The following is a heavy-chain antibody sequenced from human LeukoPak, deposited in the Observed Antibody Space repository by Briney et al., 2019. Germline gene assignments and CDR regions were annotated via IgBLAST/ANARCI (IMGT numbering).Heavy chain of an antibody. CDR1: GGSISSSNW. Sequence: SETLSLTCAVSGGSISSSNWWSWVRQPPGKGLEWIGEIYHSGSTNYNPSLKSRVTISVDKSKNQFSLKLSSVTAADTAVYYCARVPPNYDYVWGSNRFASYFDFWGQGTLVTVSS. V-gene: IGHV4-4*02. CDR2: IYHSGST. CDR3: ARVPPNYDYVWGSNRFASYFDF. D-gene: IGHD3-16*02. J-gene: IGHJ4*02.